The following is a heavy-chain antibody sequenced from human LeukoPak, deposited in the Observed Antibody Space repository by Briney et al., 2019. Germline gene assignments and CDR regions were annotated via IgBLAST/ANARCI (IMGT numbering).Heavy chain of an antibody. V-gene: IGHV5-51*01. CDR1: GSTFTSHL. D-gene: IGHD2-2*01. J-gene: IGHJ4*02. CDR2: IYPADSET. Sequence: GESLKISCKDSGSTFTSHLIGWVLQMPGKGLEWMGVIYPADSETTYSPSFQGQVTISADKSISAAYLQWSSLKASRTAMYYCATPTTGCSSTSCYLLFWGQGTLVTVSS. CDR3: ATPTTGCSSTSCYLLF.